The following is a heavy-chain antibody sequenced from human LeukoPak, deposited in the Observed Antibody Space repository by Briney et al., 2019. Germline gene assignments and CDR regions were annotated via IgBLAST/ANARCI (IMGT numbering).Heavy chain of an antibody. Sequence: SETLSLTCTVSGGSISSYYWSWIRQPPGKGLEWIGYIYYSGSTNYNPSLKSRVTISVDTSKNQFSLKLSSVTAADTAVYYCARGARLGGWCSYYFDYWGQGTLVTVSS. V-gene: IGHV4-59*01. D-gene: IGHD6-19*01. J-gene: IGHJ4*02. CDR2: IYYSGST. CDR1: GGSISSYY. CDR3: ARGARLGGWCSYYFDY.